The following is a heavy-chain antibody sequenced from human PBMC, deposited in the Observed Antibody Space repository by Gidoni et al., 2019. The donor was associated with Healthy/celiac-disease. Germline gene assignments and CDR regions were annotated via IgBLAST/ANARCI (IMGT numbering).Heavy chain of an antibody. CDR3: ARRGDAFDI. CDR2: IYPGDSDT. Sequence: LRRGGIIYPGDSDTRYSPSFQGQVTISADKSISTAYLQWSSLKASDTAMYYCARRGDAFDIWGQGTMVTVSS. D-gene: IGHD3-16*01. J-gene: IGHJ3*02. V-gene: IGHV5-51*02.